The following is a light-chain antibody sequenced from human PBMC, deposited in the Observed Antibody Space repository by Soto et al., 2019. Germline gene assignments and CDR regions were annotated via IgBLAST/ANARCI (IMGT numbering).Light chain of an antibody. Sequence: EIVMTQSPATLSVSPGGRANLSCRASQSVDINLAWYQQRPGQSPRLLVYGAFTRATGLPAKFSGRGSGTEFTLTISSLQFEDFAIYYCQQYNKWPHTFGQGTKLEI. J-gene: IGKJ2*01. V-gene: IGKV3-15*01. CDR3: QQYNKWPHT. CDR2: GAF. CDR1: QSVDIN.